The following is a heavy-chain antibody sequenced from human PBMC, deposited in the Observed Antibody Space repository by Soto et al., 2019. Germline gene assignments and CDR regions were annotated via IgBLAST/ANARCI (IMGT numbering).Heavy chain of an antibody. CDR1: GFSLTTNGEA. D-gene: IGHD3-10*02. J-gene: IGHJ5*02. CDR2: IYWDDDN. CDR3: ARYVATSPAGWFEP. V-gene: IGHV2-5*02. Sequence: SGPTLLNPTQALTLTCTFSGFSLTTNGEAVGWFRQSPGKALEWLVLIYWDDDNRYNPTLRTRLSTTKDTSKNQVVLTLTNMDPVDTATYYCARYVATSPAGWFEPWGQGIPVTVSS.